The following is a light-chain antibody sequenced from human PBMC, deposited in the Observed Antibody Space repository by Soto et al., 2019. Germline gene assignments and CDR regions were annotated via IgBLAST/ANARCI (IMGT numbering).Light chain of an antibody. CDR1: QSVSSN. CDR3: RQYNNWPPWWT. CDR2: GAS. J-gene: IGKJ1*01. Sequence: VFTQSPGTLSVSPGESSTLSCRASQSVSSNLAWYQQKPGQAPRLLIYGASTRATGIPARFSGSGSGTEFTLTISSLQSEDFAVYYCRQYNNWPPWWTFGQGTKVDI. V-gene: IGKV3-15*01.